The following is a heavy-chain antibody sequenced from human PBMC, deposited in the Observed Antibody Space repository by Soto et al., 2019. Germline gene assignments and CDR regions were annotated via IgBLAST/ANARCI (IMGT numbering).Heavy chain of an antibody. CDR2: IHHSGST. Sequence: SETLSLTCAVSGGSISSNSWWGWVRQSPGKGLEWFGDIHHSGSTNYNPSLKSRVTISLDKSKNQFSLKLSSVTAADTAVYYCARSSGWYAVDYWGQGTLVT. V-gene: IGHV4-4*02. D-gene: IGHD6-19*01. CDR3: ARSSGWYAVDY. J-gene: IGHJ4*02. CDR1: GGSISSNSW.